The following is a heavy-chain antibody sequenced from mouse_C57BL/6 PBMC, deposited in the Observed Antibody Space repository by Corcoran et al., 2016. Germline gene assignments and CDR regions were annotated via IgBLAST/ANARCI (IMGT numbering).Heavy chain of an antibody. CDR1: GYTFTDYY. D-gene: IGHD3-2*02. CDR2: INPNNGGT. V-gene: IGHV1-26*01. J-gene: IGHJ4*01. CDR3: ARWKTAQATEAMDY. Sequence: EVQLQQSGPELVKPGASVKISCKASGYTFTDYYMNWVKQSHGKSLEWIGDINPNNGGTSYNQKFKGKATLTVDKSSSTAYMELRSLTSEDSAVYYWARWKTAQATEAMDYWGQGTSVTVSS.